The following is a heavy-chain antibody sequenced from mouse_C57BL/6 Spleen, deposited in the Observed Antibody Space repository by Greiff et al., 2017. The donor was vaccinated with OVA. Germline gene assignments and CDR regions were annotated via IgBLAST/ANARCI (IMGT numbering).Heavy chain of an antibody. J-gene: IGHJ4*01. CDR2: IDPANGNT. Sequence: VQLQQSVAELVRPGASVKLSCTASGFTFKNTYMHWVKQRPEQGLEWIGRIDPANGNTKYDPKFKGKATMTADKSSNTAYLQLSSLTSEDSAIDYCARDPTDWDDYAMDYWGQGTSVTVSS. CDR1: GFTFKNTY. D-gene: IGHD4-1*01. CDR3: ARDPTDWDDYAMDY. V-gene: IGHV14-3*01.